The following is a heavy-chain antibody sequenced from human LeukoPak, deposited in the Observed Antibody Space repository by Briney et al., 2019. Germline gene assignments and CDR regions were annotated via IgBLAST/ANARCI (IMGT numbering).Heavy chain of an antibody. CDR3: ARDQCSTSCSDFDY. J-gene: IGHJ4*02. CDR2: ISSSSSYI. V-gene: IGHV3-21*01. D-gene: IGHD2-2*01. CDR1: GFTFSSYS. Sequence: GGSLRLSCAASGFTFSSYSMNWVRQAPGKGLEWVSSISSSSSYIYYADSVKGRFTISRDNAKNSLYLQMNSLRAEDTAVYYCARDQCSTSCSDFDYWGQGTLVTVSS.